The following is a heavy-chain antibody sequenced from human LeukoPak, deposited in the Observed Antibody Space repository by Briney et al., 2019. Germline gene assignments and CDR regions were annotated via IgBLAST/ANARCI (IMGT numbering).Heavy chain of an antibody. CDR3: ARDTSGDGLDY. CDR2: IWYDGSNK. V-gene: IGHV3-33*01. CDR1: GFTFSSYG. Sequence: PGRSLRLSCAASGFTFSSYGMHWVLQAPGKGLEWVAVIWYDGSNKYYADSVKGRFTISRDNSKNTLYLQMNSLRAEDTAVYYCARDTSGDGLDYWGQGTLVTVSS. J-gene: IGHJ4*02. D-gene: IGHD2-21*02.